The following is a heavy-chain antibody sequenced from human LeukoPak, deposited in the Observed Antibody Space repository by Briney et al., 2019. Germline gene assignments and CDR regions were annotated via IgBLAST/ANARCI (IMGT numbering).Heavy chain of an antibody. Sequence: ASVKVSCKASGYTFTSYGISWVRQAPGQGLEWMGWISAYNGNTDYAQKLQGRVTMTTDTSTSTAYMELRSLRSDDTAVYYCARVDSSSSHRDFDYWGQGTLVTVSS. V-gene: IGHV1-18*01. D-gene: IGHD6-13*01. CDR3: ARVDSSSSHRDFDY. CDR1: GYTFTSYG. CDR2: ISAYNGNT. J-gene: IGHJ4*02.